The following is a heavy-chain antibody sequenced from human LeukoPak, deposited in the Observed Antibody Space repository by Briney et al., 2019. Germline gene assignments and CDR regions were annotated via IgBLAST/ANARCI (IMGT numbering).Heavy chain of an antibody. V-gene: IGHV4-31*03. CDR2: ICYSGST. J-gene: IGHJ4*02. D-gene: IGHD3-10*01. Sequence: TPSETLSLTCTVSGGSISGGTYYWSWIRQHPGKGLEWIGYICYSGSTYYNPSLESRVTISVDTSQNQFSLKLSSVTAADTAVYYCARDRGGGSGSYYRSFDYWGQGTLVTVSS. CDR1: GGSISGGTYY. CDR3: ARDRGGGSGSYYRSFDY.